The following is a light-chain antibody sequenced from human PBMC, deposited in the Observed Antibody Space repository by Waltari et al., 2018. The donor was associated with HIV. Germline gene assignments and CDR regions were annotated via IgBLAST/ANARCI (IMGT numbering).Light chain of an antibody. CDR3: ASWDDSLNGPV. J-gene: IGLJ2*01. V-gene: IGLV1-44*01. CDR1: SSNIGSNT. CDR2: GKK. Sequence: QSVLTQPPSTSGTPGQRVTISCSGSSSNIGSNTVSWVQQLPGNAPKVLIYGKKQRPSGVPDRFAGSKSGTSASLAIGGLQYEDEADYYCASWDDSLNGPVFGGGTTLTVL.